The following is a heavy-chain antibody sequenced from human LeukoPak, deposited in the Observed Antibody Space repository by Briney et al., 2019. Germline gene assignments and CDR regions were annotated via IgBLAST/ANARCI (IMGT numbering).Heavy chain of an antibody. CDR1: GFTFSSYG. Sequence: GGSLRLSCAASGFTFSSYGMHWVRQAPGRGLEWVAVISYDGNNKYYAESVKGRFTISRDNPKNTLYLQMNSLRAEDTAVYYCAKGVSSWYPPHFDYWGQGTLITVSS. V-gene: IGHV3-30*18. CDR2: ISYDGNNK. CDR3: AKGVSSWYPPHFDY. D-gene: IGHD6-13*01. J-gene: IGHJ4*02.